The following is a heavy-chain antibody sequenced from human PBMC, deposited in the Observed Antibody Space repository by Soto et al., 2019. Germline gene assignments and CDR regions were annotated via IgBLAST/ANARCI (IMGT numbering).Heavy chain of an antibody. V-gene: IGHV4-59*01. D-gene: IGHD6-6*01. CDR3: ARMSSIAARNDAFDI. CDR2: IYYSGST. CDR1: GGSISSYY. J-gene: IGHJ3*02. Sequence: SETLSLTCTVSGGSISSYYWSWIRQPPGKGLEWIGYIYYSGSTNYNPSLKSRVTISVDTSKNQFSLKLSSVTAADTAVYYRARMSSIAARNDAFDIWGQGTMVTVSS.